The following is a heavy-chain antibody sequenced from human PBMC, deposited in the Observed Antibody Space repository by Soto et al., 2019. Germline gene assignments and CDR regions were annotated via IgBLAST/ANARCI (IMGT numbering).Heavy chain of an antibody. D-gene: IGHD3-16*01. Sequence: QVQLVQSGAEFKKPGSSVKLSCRASGGTFSSYTLNWVRQAPGQGLQWMGKIVPLVDIANYEQKLQGRVTITAHKSTNTVSMELNSLISEDTAVYYCARSRGFATRFASFDLWGPGTRVTVSS. CDR1: GGTFSSYT. CDR3: ARSRGFATRFASFDL. J-gene: IGHJ4*02. CDR2: IVPLVDIA. V-gene: IGHV1-69*02.